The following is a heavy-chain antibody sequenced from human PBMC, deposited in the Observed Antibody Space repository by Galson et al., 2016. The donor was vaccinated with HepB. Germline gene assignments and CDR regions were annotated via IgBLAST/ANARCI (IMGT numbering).Heavy chain of an antibody. CDR1: GFIFSNYG. CDR3: ARDARSSRRTARYYYGLDV. Sequence: LRLSCAASGFIFSNYGMSWVRQAPGKGLVWVSRINGDGSTTDSAGSVRGRFTISRDNAKNTLYLQMNSLRAEDTAVYYCARDARSSRRTARYYYGLDVWGKGTTVTVSS. V-gene: IGHV3-74*01. J-gene: IGHJ6*04. CDR2: INGDGSTT. D-gene: IGHD2-2*01.